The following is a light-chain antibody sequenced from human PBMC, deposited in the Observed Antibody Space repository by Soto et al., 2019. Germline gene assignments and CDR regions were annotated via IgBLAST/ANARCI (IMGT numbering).Light chain of an antibody. CDR2: GAS. CDR3: QQYNNWPPWT. CDR1: QSVRSN. J-gene: IGKJ1*01. V-gene: IGKV3D-15*01. Sequence: EIVLTHSPGTLSLSPGERATLSCRASQSVRSNLAWYQQKPGQSPRLLIYGASTRATGIPARFSGSGSGTDFTLTISRLEPEDFAVYYCQQYNNWPPWTFGQGTKVDIK.